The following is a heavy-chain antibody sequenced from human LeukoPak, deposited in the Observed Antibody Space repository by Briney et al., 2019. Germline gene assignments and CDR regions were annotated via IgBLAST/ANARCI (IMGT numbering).Heavy chain of an antibody. V-gene: IGHV1-2*02. CDR1: GYTFTDYY. J-gene: IGHJ4*02. CDR2: INPNSSDT. D-gene: IGHD2/OR15-2a*01. Sequence: ASLKVSCKASGYTFTDYYIHWVRQAPGQRLEWMASINPNSSDTNYAHKFQGRVTMTRDTSISTLYLEMSRLTSDDTAVYYCVRQISSYWGQGTLVTVSS. CDR3: VRQISSY.